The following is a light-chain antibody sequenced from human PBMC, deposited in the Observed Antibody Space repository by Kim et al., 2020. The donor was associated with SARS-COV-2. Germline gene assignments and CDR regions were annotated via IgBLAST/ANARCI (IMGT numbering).Light chain of an antibody. V-gene: IGLV6-57*03. Sequence: KTVTISGTRSSGSIDDNYVQWYQQRPGGVPTTVIYEDDQRPAGVSDRFSGSSDNSSNSASLTISGLRTEDEADYYCQSYNRDNVLFGGGNKLTVL. CDR3: QSYNRDNVL. CDR1: SGSIDDNY. CDR2: EDD. J-gene: IGLJ2*01.